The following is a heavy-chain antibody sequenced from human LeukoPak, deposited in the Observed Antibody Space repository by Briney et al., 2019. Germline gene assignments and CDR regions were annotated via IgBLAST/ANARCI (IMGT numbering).Heavy chain of an antibody. CDR2: ISAYNGNI. CDR3: ARGPIYDSSGYLIDY. CDR1: GYTFTNYD. Sequence: GASVKVSCKASGYTFTNYDISWVRQAPGQGLEWMGWISAYNGNINYAQNFQGRVTMTTDTSTSTAYMELRSLRSDDTAVYYCARGPIYDSSGYLIDYWGQGTLVTVSS. J-gene: IGHJ4*02. D-gene: IGHD3-22*01. V-gene: IGHV1-18*01.